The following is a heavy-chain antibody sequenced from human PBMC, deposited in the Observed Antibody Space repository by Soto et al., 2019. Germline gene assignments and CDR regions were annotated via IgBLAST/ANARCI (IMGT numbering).Heavy chain of an antibody. CDR3: ARESEDLTSNFDY. Sequence: EVQLVESGGGLVKPGGSLRLSCAASGFTFTRYSMTWVRQAPGKGLEWVSSISSTTHYIYYADSMRGRFTISRDNAKNAVYLEMNSLRAEDTAVYYCARESEDLTSNFDYWGQGTLVTVSS. V-gene: IGHV3-21*06. J-gene: IGHJ4*02. CDR1: GFTFTRYS. CDR2: ISSTTHYI.